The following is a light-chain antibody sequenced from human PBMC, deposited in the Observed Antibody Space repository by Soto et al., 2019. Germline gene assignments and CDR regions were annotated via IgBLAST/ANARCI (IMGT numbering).Light chain of an antibody. J-gene: IGLJ1*01. V-gene: IGLV2-14*01. CDR3: SSHTSVNTRV. Sequence: QSALTQPASMSGSPGQSISISCAGTSCDVGTYDYVSWYQQYPDKAPKLIIYEVTQRPSGVSNRFSGSKSGNTASLTISGLKPEDEADYYCSSHTSVNTRVFGTGTKLTVL. CDR2: EVT. CDR1: SCDVGTYDY.